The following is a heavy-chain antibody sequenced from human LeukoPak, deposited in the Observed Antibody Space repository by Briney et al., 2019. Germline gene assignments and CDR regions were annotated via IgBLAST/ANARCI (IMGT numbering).Heavy chain of an antibody. D-gene: IGHD3-3*01. CDR2: IGTAGDT. V-gene: IGHV3-13*01. CDR3: ARGWSGYYRFDY. CDR1: GFTFSSYD. Sequence: PGGSLRLSCAASGFTFSSYDMHWVRQATGKGLEWVSAIGTAGDTYYQGSVKGRFTISTENAKNSLYLQMNSLRAGDTAVYYCARGWSGYYRFDYWGQGTLVTVSS. J-gene: IGHJ4*02.